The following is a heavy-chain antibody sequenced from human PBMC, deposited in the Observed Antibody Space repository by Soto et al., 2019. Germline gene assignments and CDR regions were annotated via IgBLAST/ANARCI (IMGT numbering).Heavy chain of an antibody. Sequence: GGSLRLSCAASGFTFSSYWMHWVRQAPGKGLVWVSRINRDRSSINYADSARGRVTISRDNAKNTLYLQVNGLRAEDTAVYYCARDSGHSTGYYELDYWGQGTRVTVSS. CDR3: ARDSGHSTGYYELDY. V-gene: IGHV3-74*01. D-gene: IGHD3-9*01. CDR1: GFTFSSYW. CDR2: INRDRSSI. J-gene: IGHJ4*02.